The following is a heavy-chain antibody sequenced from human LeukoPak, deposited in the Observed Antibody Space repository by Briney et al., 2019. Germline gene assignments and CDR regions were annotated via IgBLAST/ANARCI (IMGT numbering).Heavy chain of an antibody. CDR3: AKDEERYYYGSGSRGFDY. Sequence: SGGSLRLSCAASGFIFSNYGMHWVRQAPGKGLEWVAFIRYDGSNKYYADSVKGRFTISRDNSKNTLYLQMNSLRAEDTAVYYCAKDEERYYYGSGSRGFDYWGQGTLVTVSS. D-gene: IGHD3-10*01. J-gene: IGHJ4*02. CDR1: GFIFSNYG. CDR2: IRYDGSNK. V-gene: IGHV3-30*02.